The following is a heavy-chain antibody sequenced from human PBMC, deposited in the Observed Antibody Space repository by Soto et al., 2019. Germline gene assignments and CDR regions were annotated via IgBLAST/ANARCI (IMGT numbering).Heavy chain of an antibody. J-gene: IGHJ4*02. V-gene: IGHV3-11*01. CDR1: GFTFSDYY. CDR3: ARGRDIVVVPAAPWDYFDY. CDR2: ISSSGSTI. Sequence: GGSLRLSCAASGFTFSDYYMSWIRQAPGKGLEWVSYISSSGSTIYYADSVKGRFTISRDNAKNSLYLQMNSLRAEDTAVYYCARGRDIVVVPAAPWDYFDYWGQGTLDTVSS. D-gene: IGHD2-2*01.